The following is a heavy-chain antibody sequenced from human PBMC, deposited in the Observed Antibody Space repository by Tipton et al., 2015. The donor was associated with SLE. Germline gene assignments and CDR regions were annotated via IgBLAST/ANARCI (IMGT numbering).Heavy chain of an antibody. CDR3: ARGYKQLSRQWLATAYMDV. CDR2: INHSGGT. Sequence: TLSLTCTVSGGSVSSSHYYWGWIRQPPGKGLEWIGEINHSGGTNYNPSLKRRVTISGDTSKNQFSLRLNSVTAADTAVYYCARGYKQLSRQWLATAYMDVWGKGTTVTVS. D-gene: IGHD6-19*01. J-gene: IGHJ6*03. V-gene: IGHV4-39*07. CDR1: GGSVSSSHYY.